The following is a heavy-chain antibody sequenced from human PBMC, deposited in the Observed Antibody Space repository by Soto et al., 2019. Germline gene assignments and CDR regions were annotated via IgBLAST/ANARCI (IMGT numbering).Heavy chain of an antibody. J-gene: IGHJ4*02. Sequence: QVQLVQSGAEVKKPGSSVKVSCKASGGTLSSYTFSWVRQAPGQGLEWMGRVMPNLGVTNYAKKFQGSFSIFVDTSTSTAYMELNSLRYEDTAVYYCARDKGYCSDTSCPDFDHWGQGTLVTVSS. V-gene: IGHV1-69*08. CDR2: VMPNLGVT. D-gene: IGHD2-15*01. CDR1: GGTLSSYT. CDR3: ARDKGYCSDTSCPDFDH.